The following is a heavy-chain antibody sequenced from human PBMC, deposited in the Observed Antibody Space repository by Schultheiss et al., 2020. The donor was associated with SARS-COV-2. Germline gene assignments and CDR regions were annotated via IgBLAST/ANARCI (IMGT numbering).Heavy chain of an antibody. J-gene: IGHJ3*02. D-gene: IGHD3-16*02. CDR2: IYYSGST. CDR3: ARRYSGDAFDI. V-gene: IGHV4-59*08. CDR1: GGSISSYY. Sequence: GSLRLSCTVSGGSISSYYWSWIRQPPGKGLEWIGYIYYSGSTNYNPSLKSRVTISVDTSKNQFSLKLSSVTAADTAVYYCARRYSGDAFDIWGQGTMVTVSS.